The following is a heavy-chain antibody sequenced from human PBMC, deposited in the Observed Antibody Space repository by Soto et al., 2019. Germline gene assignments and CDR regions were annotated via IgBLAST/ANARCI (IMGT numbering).Heavy chain of an antibody. CDR2: IWSIGIV. D-gene: IGHD2-15*01. J-gene: IGHJ4*02. V-gene: IGHV4-59*13. CDR3: AKTPQI. Sequence: SKTLSLTCSVSGRSLGSYYWGWIRPPQEKGLEWIGFIWSIGIVNYNRSLRSRVTISMGTSKNQFSLKLTSGTPADPAVYYCAKTPQIWGQGTMVTVSS. CDR1: GRSLGSYY.